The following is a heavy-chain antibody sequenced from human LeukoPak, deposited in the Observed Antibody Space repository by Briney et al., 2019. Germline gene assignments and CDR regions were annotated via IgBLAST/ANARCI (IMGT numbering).Heavy chain of an antibody. D-gene: IGHD3-22*01. Sequence: GGSLRLSCAASGFTVSSNDMSWVRQAPGKGLEWVSLIYSGRSTYYADSVKGRFTISRDNSKNTLYLQMNSLRAEDTAVYYCAKDHYYDSSGYSSPYYYYYYMDVWGKGTTVTISS. CDR1: GFTVSSND. CDR2: IYSGRST. V-gene: IGHV3-66*02. J-gene: IGHJ6*03. CDR3: AKDHYYDSSGYSSPYYYYYYMDV.